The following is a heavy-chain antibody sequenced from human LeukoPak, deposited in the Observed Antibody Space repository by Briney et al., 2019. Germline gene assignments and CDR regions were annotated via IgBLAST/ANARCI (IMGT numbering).Heavy chain of an antibody. D-gene: IGHD3-16*01. Sequence: GGSLRLSCAASGFTFSSYGMHWVRQAPGKGLEWVSAISGSGGSTYYADSVKGRFTISRDNSKNTLYLQMNSLRAEDTAVYYCALLGGPVDYWGQGTLVTVSS. CDR2: ISGSGGST. CDR3: ALLGGPVDY. CDR1: GFTFSSYG. J-gene: IGHJ4*02. V-gene: IGHV3-23*01.